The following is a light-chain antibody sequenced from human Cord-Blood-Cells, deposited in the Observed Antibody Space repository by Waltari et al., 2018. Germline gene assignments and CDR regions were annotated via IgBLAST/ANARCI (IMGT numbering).Light chain of an antibody. Sequence: QSALTQPASVSGSPGQSITISCTGTSSDVGGYNYVSWYQPHPGKAPKLMIYDGSKRPSGVSNRFSGSKSGNTASLTISGLQAEDEADYYCSSYTSSSAVVFGGGTRLTVL. CDR1: SSDVGGYNY. CDR2: DGS. CDR3: SSYTSSSAVV. V-gene: IGLV2-14*01. J-gene: IGLJ3*02.